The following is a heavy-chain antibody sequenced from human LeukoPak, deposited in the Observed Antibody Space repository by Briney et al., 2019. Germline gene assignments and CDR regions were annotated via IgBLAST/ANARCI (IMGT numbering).Heavy chain of an antibody. V-gene: IGHV1-18*01. D-gene: IGHD2-2*01. J-gene: IGHJ3*02. CDR3: ARDRYCSSTSCYFGPWAFDI. CDR1: GYTFTSYG. Sequence: ASVKVSCKASGYTFTSYGISWVRQAPGQGLEWMGWISAYNGNTNYAQKLQGRATMTTHTSTSTAYMELRSLRSDDTAVYYCARDRYCSSTSCYFGPWAFDIWGQGTMVTVSS. CDR2: ISAYNGNT.